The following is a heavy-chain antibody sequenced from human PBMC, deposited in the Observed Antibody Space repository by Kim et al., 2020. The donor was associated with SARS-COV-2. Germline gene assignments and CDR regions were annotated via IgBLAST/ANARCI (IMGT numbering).Heavy chain of an antibody. J-gene: IGHJ4*02. D-gene: IGHD5-18*01. Sequence: YNPSRKSRVTISVDTSKNQFSLKLSSVTAADTAVYYCARAYGYGLYYFDYWGQGTLVTVSS. CDR3: ARAYGYGLYYFDY. V-gene: IGHV4-59*01.